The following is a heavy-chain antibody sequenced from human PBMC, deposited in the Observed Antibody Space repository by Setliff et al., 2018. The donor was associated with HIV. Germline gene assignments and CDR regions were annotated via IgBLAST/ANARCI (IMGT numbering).Heavy chain of an antibody. CDR1: GGSISSGSHF. J-gene: IGHJ4*01. CDR2: ISTSGTT. CDR3: ARVQYHYVNNGDSYYFTH. Sequence: PSETLSLTCTVSGGSISSGSHFWGWIRQPAGKGLEWIGHISTSGTTKYNPSLKSRVTISLDKSKNQFSLRLNSVTAADTAVYYCARVQYHYVNNGDSYYFTHWGHGTLVTVSS. V-gene: IGHV4-61*09. D-gene: IGHD3-10*02.